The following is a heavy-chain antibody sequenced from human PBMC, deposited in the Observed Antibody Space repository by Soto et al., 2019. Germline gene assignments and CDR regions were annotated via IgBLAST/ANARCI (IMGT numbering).Heavy chain of an antibody. CDR2: ISYDGSNK. Sequence: ESGGGVVQPGRSLRLSCAASGFTFSSYGMHWVRQAPGKGLEWVAVISYDGSNKYYADSVKGRFTISRDNSKNTLYLQMNSLRAEDTAVYYCSKDEKDYYGMDVWGQGTTVTVSS. V-gene: IGHV3-30*18. CDR1: GFTFSSYG. J-gene: IGHJ6*02. CDR3: SKDEKDYYGMDV.